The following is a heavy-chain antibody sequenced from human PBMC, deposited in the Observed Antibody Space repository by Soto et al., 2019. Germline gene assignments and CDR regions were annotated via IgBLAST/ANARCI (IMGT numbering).Heavy chain of an antibody. CDR1: GFTVSNNY. V-gene: IGHV3-66*01. J-gene: IGHJ4*02. D-gene: IGHD3-3*01. Sequence: GGSLRLSCAASGFTVSNNYLSWVRQAPGKGLEWVSVIYSDGRTYYADSVKGRFTISRDNSKNTLYLQMNSLRSEDTAVYYCAAGTYYDFWSGYPKDFDYWGQGTLVTVSS. CDR3: AAGTYYDFWSGYPKDFDY. CDR2: IYSDGRT.